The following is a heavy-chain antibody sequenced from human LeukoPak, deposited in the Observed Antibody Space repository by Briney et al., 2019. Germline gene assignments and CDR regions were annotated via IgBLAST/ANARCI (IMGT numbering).Heavy chain of an antibody. CDR1: EFTFSSYA. J-gene: IGHJ6*02. V-gene: IGHV3-23*01. CDR2: ISGGGGTT. CDR3: AKEVSYYYACMDV. D-gene: IGHD3-10*01. Sequence: PGGSLRLSCAASEFTFSSYAMSWVRQAPGKGLEWVSAISGGGGTTYYADSVKGRFTISRDNSKNTLYLQMNSLRAEDTAVYYCAKEVSYYYACMDVWGQGTTVTVSS.